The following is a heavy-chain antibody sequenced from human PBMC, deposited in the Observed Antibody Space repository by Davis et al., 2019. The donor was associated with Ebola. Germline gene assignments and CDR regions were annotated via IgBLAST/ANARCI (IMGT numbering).Heavy chain of an antibody. V-gene: IGHV3-23*01. CDR2: ISGSGGST. J-gene: IGHJ1*01. CDR3: ANSSGAVAVGGYFQH. CDR1: GFTFSSYA. Sequence: PGGSLRLSCAASGFTFSSYAMSWVRQTPGKGLEWVSAISGSGGSTYYADSVKGRFTISRDNSKNTLYLQMNSLRAEDTAVYYCANSSGAVAVGGYFQHWGQGTLVTVSS. D-gene: IGHD6-19*01.